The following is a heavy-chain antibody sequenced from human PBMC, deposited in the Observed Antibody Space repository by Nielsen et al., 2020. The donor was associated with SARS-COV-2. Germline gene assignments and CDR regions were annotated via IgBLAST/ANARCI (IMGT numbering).Heavy chain of an antibody. J-gene: IGHJ5*02. CDR1: GYTFTSYW. Sequence: SCKASGYTFTSYWMHWVRQAPGKGLVWVSRINSDGSSTSYADSVKGRFTISRDNAKNTLYLQMNSLRAEDTAVYYCASEFGEFPFDPWGQGTLVTVSS. D-gene: IGHD3-10*01. CDR3: ASEFGEFPFDP. CDR2: INSDGSST. V-gene: IGHV3-74*01.